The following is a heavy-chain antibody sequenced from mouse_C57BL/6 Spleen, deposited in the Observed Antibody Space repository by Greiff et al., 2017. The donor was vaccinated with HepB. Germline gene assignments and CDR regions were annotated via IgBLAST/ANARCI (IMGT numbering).Heavy chain of an antibody. J-gene: IGHJ1*03. CDR3: ARGETGNWYFDV. V-gene: IGHV3-6*01. Sequence: EVQLVESGPGLVKPSQSLSLTCSVTGYSITSGYYWNWIRQFPGNKLEWMGYISYDGSNNYNPSLKNRISITRDTSKNQFFLKLNSVTTEDTATYYCARGETGNWYFDVWGTGTTVTVSS. CDR1: GYSITSGYY. D-gene: IGHD4-1*01. CDR2: ISYDGSN.